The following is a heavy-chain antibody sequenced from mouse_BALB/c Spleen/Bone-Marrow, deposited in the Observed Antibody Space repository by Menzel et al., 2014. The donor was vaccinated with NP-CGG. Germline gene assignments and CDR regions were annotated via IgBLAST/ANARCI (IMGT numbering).Heavy chain of an antibody. CDR1: GFTFSSYG. Sequence: EVQGVESGGGLVQPGGSLKLSCAASGFTFSSYGMSWVRQTPDKRLELVATINSNGGSTYYPDSVEGRFTISRDTAKNTLYLQMSSLKSEETAMYYCVRGNYGNYVDYFDFWGQGTTLTVSS. D-gene: IGHD2-1*01. CDR3: VRGNYGNYVDYFDF. CDR2: INSNGGST. V-gene: IGHV5-6-3*01. J-gene: IGHJ2*01.